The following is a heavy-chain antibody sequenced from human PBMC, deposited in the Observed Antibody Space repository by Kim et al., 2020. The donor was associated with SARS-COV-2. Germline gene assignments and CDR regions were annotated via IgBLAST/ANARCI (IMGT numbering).Heavy chain of an antibody. CDR2: IGTAGDT. CDR1: GFTFSSYD. CDR3: ARAMGRGNTRKHAFDI. Sequence: GGSLRLSCAASGFTFSSYDMHWVRQATGKGLEWVSAIGTAGDTYYPGSVKGRFTISRENAKNSLYLQMNSLRAGDTAVYYCARAMGRGNTRKHAFDIWGQGTMVTVSS. J-gene: IGHJ3*02. V-gene: IGHV3-13*01. D-gene: IGHD3-10*01.